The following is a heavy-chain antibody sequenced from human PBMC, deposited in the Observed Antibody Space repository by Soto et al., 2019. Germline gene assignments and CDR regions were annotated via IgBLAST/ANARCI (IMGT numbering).Heavy chain of an antibody. V-gene: IGHV2-5*02. D-gene: IGHD2-15*01. CDR1: GFSLSTSGVG. CDR3: ETGGGYCGGGSCGSFCFDH. CDR2: IYWDDDK. J-gene: IGHJ5*02. Sequence: QITLKESGPTLVKPTQTLTLTCTFSGFSLSTSGVGVGWIRQPPGKALEWLALIYWDDDKRYSPSLKCRLTTPKATSKVWGDLKKNTLYLVNTTPNYWETGGGYCGGGSCGSFCFDHWGQGTLVTVSS.